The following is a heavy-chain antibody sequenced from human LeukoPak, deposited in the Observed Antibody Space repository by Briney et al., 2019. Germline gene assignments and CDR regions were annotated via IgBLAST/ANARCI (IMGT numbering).Heavy chain of an antibody. CDR3: AKDFGGSDYDWYFDL. CDR2: ITSSGNTT. CDR1: GFTFSFYA. D-gene: IGHD1-26*01. V-gene: IGHV3-23*01. J-gene: IGHJ2*01. Sequence: QPGGSLRVSCAASGFTFSFYAMSWVRQAPGKGLEWVAGITSSGNTTYYADPVKGRFTISRDNSRNILYPQMNSLRAEDTAIYYCAKDFGGSDYDWYFDLWGRGTVVTVSS.